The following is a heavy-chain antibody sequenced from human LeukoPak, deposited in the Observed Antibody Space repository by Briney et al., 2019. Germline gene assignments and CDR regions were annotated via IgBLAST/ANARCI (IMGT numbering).Heavy chain of an antibody. J-gene: IGHJ6*03. V-gene: IGHV1-69*05. CDR1: GGTFSSYA. CDR3: ARARATSYDYIWGTYGEKFYMDV. D-gene: IGHD3-16*01. CDR2: IIPIFGTA. Sequence: ASVKVSCKASGGTFSSYAISWVRQAPGQGLEWMGGIIPIFGTANYAQKFQGRVTMTTDTSTSTAYMEMRSLRSDDTAVYYCARARATSYDYIWGTYGEKFYMDVWGKGTTVTISS.